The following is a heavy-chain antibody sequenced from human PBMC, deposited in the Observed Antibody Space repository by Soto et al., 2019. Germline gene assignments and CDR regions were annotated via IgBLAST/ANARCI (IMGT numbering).Heavy chain of an antibody. J-gene: IGHJ6*02. CDR3: VQSRCGGDCLQSYSSHSYYGLDV. V-gene: IGHV2-5*02. Sequence: QITLKESGPTLVKPTQTLTLTCTFSGFSLSTIGVGVGWIRQPPGKALEWLALIYWDDDKRYSPSVKSRLTVTKDTSKNQVVVTMPNMDPVDTATYYCVQSRCGGDCLQSYSSHSYYGLDVWGQGTTVTVSS. CDR2: IYWDDDK. D-gene: IGHD2-21*02. CDR1: GFSLSTIGVG.